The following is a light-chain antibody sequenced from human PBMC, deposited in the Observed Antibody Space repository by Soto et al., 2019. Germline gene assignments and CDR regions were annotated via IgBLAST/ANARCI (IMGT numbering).Light chain of an antibody. J-gene: IGLJ2*01. CDR2: ENN. Sequence: NFMLTQPHSVSESPGKTVTISCTRSSGSIASNDVQWYQQRPGSAPTTVIYENNQRPSGVPDRFSGSTDGSSNSASLTISGLQTEDEADYYCSSYTSSSTLVFGGGTKLTVL. V-gene: IGLV6-57*04. CDR3: SSYTSSSTLV. CDR1: SGSIASND.